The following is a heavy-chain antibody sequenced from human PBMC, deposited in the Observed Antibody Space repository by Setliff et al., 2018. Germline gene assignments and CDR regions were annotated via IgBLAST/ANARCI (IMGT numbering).Heavy chain of an antibody. CDR2: IDPSGDT. CDR3: ARDYWGSLDY. CDR1: GGSISSGSHY. J-gene: IGHJ4*02. V-gene: IGHV4-61*09. Sequence: SETLSLTCTVSGGSISSGSHYWTWIRQPTGKRLEWIGHIDPSGDTNYSPSLKSRVTISVDTSKNQVSLKLTSVTVADTAVYYCARDYWGSLDYWGQGILVTVSS. D-gene: IGHD7-27*01.